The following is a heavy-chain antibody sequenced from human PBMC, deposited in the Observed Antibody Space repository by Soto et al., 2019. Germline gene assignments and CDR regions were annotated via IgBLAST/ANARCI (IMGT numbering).Heavy chain of an antibody. D-gene: IGHD6-19*01. CDR3: ARDHGGRYSSGWYAFDI. CDR2: INPNSGGT. CDR1: GYTFTGYY. Sequence: ASVKVSCKAPGYTFTGYYMHWVRQAPGQGLEWMGWINPNSGGTNYAQKFQGWVTMTRDTSISTAYMELSRLRSDDTAVYYCARDHGGRYSSGWYAFDIWGQGTMVTVSS. J-gene: IGHJ3*02. V-gene: IGHV1-2*04.